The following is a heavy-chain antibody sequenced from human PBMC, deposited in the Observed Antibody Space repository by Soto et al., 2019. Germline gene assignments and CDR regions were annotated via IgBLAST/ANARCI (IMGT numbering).Heavy chain of an antibody. CDR2: INHSGST. Sequence: SETLSLTCAVYGGSFSGYYWSWIRQPPGKGLEWIGEINHSGSTNYNPSLKSRVTISVDTSKNQFSLKLSSVTAADTAVYYCARGKAGTLLWFGELSKPIYYFDYWGQGTLVTVSS. D-gene: IGHD3-10*01. CDR1: GGSFSGYY. V-gene: IGHV4-34*01. J-gene: IGHJ4*02. CDR3: ARGKAGTLLWFGELSKPIYYFDY.